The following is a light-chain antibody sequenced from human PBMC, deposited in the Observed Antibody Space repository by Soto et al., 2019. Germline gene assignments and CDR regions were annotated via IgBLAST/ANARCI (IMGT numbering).Light chain of an antibody. CDR3: CSYAGSSTFV. CDR2: EGS. J-gene: IGLJ2*01. Sequence: QCALTQPASVSGSPGQSITISCTGTSSDVGSYNLVSWYQQHPGKAPKLMIYEGSKRPSGVSNRFSGSKSGNTASLTISGLQAEDEADYYCCSYAGSSTFVLGGGTKVTVL. CDR1: SSDVGSYNL. V-gene: IGLV2-23*03.